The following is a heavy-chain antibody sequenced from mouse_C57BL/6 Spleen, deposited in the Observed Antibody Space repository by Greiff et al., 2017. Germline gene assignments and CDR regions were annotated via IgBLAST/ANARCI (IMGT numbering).Heavy chain of an antibody. CDR2: INPNNGGT. D-gene: IGHD2-5*01. V-gene: IGHV1-22*01. CDR1: GYTFTDYN. Sequence: EVHLVESGPELVKPGASVKMSCKASGYTFTDYNMPWVKQSHGKSLEWIGYINPNNGGTSYNQKFKGKATLTVNKSSSTAYMELRSLTSEESAVYYCARRDYSNYVGAMDYWGQGTSVTVSS. J-gene: IGHJ4*01. CDR3: ARRDYSNYVGAMDY.